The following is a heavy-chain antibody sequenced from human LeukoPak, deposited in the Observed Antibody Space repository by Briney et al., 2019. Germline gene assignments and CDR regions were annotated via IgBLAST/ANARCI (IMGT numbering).Heavy chain of an antibody. CDR2: IYYSGST. D-gene: IGHD3-16*02. J-gene: IGHJ4*02. CDR3: ARVVLRLGELSFDY. V-gene: IGHV4-30-4*01. Sequence: SQTLSLTCTVSGGSISSGDYYWSWIRQPPGKGLEWIGYIYYSGSTSYNPSLKSRVTISVDTSKNQFSLKLSSVTAADTAVYYCARVVLRLGELSFDYWGQGTLVTVSS. CDR1: GGSISSGDYY.